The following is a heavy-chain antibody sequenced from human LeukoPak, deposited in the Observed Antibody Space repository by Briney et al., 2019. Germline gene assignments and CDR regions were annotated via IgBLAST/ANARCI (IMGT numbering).Heavy chain of an antibody. CDR3: AKDGDIAAAGYYFDY. CDR2: IRYDGSTT. D-gene: IGHD6-13*01. V-gene: IGHV3-30*02. J-gene: IGHJ4*02. CDR1: GFHFSNFG. Sequence: GGSLRLSCTGSGFHFSNFGMHWVRQAPGKGLEWVTFIRYDGSTTYYADSVKGRFTISRDNSRNMVYLQMSSLKAEDTAVYYCAKDGDIAAAGYYFDYWGQGTLVTVSS.